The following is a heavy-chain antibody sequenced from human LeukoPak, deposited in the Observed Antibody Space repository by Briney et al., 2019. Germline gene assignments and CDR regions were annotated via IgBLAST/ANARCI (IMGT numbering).Heavy chain of an antibody. J-gene: IGHJ1*01. Sequence: PSQTLSLTCTVSGGSISSGGYYWTWIRQHPGKGLEWIGYIYYSGSTYYNPSLKSRVTISVDTSKNQFSLRPSSVTAADTAVYYCALGYCGGGSCYAREYFQHWGQGTLVTVSS. CDR1: GGSISSGGYY. D-gene: IGHD2-15*01. V-gene: IGHV4-31*03. CDR3: ALGYCGGGSCYAREYFQH. CDR2: IYYSGST.